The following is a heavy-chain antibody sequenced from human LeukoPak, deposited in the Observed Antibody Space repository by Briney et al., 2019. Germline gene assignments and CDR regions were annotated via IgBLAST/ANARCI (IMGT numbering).Heavy chain of an antibody. D-gene: IGHD4-11*01. J-gene: IGHJ4*02. CDR3: ASCFDYSNEYYFDY. Sequence: ASVKVSCKASGYTFTSYAMHWVRQAPGQRLEWMGWINAGNGNTKYSQKFQGRVTITRDTSASTAYMELSSLRSEDTAVYYYASCFDYSNEYYFDYWGQGTLVTVSS. CDR1: GYTFTSYA. CDR2: INAGNGNT. V-gene: IGHV1-3*01.